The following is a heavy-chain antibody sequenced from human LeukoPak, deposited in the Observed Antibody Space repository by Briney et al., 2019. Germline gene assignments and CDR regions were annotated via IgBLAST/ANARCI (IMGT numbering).Heavy chain of an antibody. CDR3: TSSSGGSSY. V-gene: IGHV3-73*01. Sequence: GGSLRLSCAASGFTFRGSAMHWVRQASGKGLEWVGRIRSKANSYATAYAASVKGRFTISRDDSKNTAYLQMNSLKTEDTAVYYCTSSSGGSSYWGQGTLVTVSS. CDR1: GFTFRGSA. J-gene: IGHJ4*02. CDR2: IRSKANSYAT. D-gene: IGHD2-15*01.